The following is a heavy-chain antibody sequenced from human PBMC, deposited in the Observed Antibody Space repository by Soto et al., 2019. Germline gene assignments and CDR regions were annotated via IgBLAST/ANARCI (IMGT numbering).Heavy chain of an antibody. CDR1: GFTFSSYA. J-gene: IGHJ4*02. CDR3: AKDGEKKAVTYYFDY. CDR2: ISGSGGST. Sequence: GGSLRLSCAASGFTFSSYAMSWVRQAPGKGLEGVSAISGSGGSTYYADSVKGRFTIYRDNYKNTLYLQMNSMRAEETAVYYCAKDGEKKAVTYYFDYWGQGTLVTVSS. V-gene: IGHV3-23*01. D-gene: IGHD4-4*01.